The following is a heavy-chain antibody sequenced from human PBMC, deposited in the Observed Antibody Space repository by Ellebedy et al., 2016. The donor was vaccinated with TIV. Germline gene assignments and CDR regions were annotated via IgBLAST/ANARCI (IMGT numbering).Heavy chain of an antibody. CDR3: ARRGAYYAHY. V-gene: IGHV4-61*08. CDR2: IYHTGGT. D-gene: IGHD3-22*01. J-gene: IGHJ4*02. Sequence: SETLSLTXTVSGGSISSGGYYWNWIRQPPGMGLEWLGCIYHTGGTNYNPSLESRITISLDTSKNQFSLRLTSVTAADTAVYYCARRGAYYAHYWGQGTLVTVSS. CDR1: GGSISSGGYY.